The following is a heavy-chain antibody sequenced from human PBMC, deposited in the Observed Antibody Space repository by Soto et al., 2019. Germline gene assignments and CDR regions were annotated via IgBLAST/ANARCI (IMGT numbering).Heavy chain of an antibody. CDR1: GFTFSSYA. CDR2: ISGSGGST. J-gene: IGHJ5*02. D-gene: IGHD3-10*01. V-gene: IGHV3-23*01. CDR3: AKDFAYYVSGSPPHNWFDP. Sequence: EVQLLESGGGLVQPGGSLRLSCAASGFTFSSYAMSWVRQAPGKGLEWVSAISGSGGSTYYADSVKGRFTISRDNSKNTLYLQMNSLRAEDTAVYYCAKDFAYYVSGSPPHNWFDPWGQGTLVTVSS.